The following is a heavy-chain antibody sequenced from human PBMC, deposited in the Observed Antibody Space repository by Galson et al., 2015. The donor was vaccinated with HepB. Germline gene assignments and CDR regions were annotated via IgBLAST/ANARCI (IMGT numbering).Heavy chain of an antibody. CDR3: AREPLGSGWYVD. CDR1: GFAFNYHA. J-gene: IGHJ4*02. D-gene: IGHD6-19*01. CDR2: ISGSGSST. Sequence: SLRLSCAASGFAFNYHALNWVRQAPGKGLEWVASISGSGSSTYYADSVKGRFTISRDNSLGTVDLQMDSLRVDDTAVYYCAREPLGSGWYVDRGQGTLVIVSS. V-gene: IGHV3-23*01.